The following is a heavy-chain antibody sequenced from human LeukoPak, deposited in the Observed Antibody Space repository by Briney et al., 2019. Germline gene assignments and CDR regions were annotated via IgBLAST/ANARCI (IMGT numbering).Heavy chain of an antibody. D-gene: IGHD6-13*01. CDR2: MNPNSGNT. CDR1: GYTFTSYD. V-gene: IGHV1-8*03. J-gene: IGHJ4*02. CDR3: ARGPMSSSSLYFDY. Sequence: ASVKVSCKASGYTFTSYDINWVRQATGQGLEWMGWMNPNSGNTGYAQKFQGRVTITRNTSISTAYMELSSLRSEDTAVYYCARGPMSSSSLYFDYWGQGTLVTVSS.